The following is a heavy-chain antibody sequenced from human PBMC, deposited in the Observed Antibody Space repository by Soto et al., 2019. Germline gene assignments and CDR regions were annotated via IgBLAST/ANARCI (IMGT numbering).Heavy chain of an antibody. D-gene: IGHD4-17*01. Sequence: LRLSCVASGFTFSNYAMHWVRQAPGKGLGWVAVISSDGSEKYYLDSVRDRFTISRDNSKNTPYLQMNNLRPEDTAMYYCANSWTTLTTGFDFWGQGALVTVSS. CDR1: GFTFSNYA. J-gene: IGHJ4*02. CDR3: ANSWTTLTTGFDF. V-gene: IGHV3-30*18. CDR2: ISSDGSEK.